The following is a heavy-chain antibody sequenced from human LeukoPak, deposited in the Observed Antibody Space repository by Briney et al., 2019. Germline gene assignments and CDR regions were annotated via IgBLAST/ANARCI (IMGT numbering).Heavy chain of an antibody. CDR2: ISYDGSNK. V-gene: IGHV3-30-3*01. J-gene: IGHJ4*02. D-gene: IGHD5-18*01. CDR3: ARVGFTYGYGFSKAVDY. CDR1: GFTFSSYA. Sequence: GRSLRLSCAASGFTFSSYAMHWVRQAPGKGLEWVAIISYDGSNKYYAEPVKGRLTISRDNSNNTLYLQMNSLRAEDTAVYYCARVGFTYGYGFSKAVDYWGQGTLVTVSS.